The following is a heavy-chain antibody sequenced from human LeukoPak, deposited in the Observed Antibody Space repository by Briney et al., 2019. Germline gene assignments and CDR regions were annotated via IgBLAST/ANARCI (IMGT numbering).Heavy chain of an antibody. D-gene: IGHD2-15*01. CDR3: ARDPSYCSGGSCYFGAFDI. V-gene: IGHV1-18*01. CDR1: GYTLTSYG. J-gene: IGHJ3*02. Sequence: ASVKVSCKASGYTLTSYGISWVRQAPGQGLEWMGWISAYNGNTNYAQKLQGRVTMTTDTSTSTANMELRSLRPDDTAVYYCARDPSYCSGGSCYFGAFDIWGQGTMVTVSS. CDR2: ISAYNGNT.